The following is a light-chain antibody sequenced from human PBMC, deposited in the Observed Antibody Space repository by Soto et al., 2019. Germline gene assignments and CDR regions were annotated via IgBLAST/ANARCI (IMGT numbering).Light chain of an antibody. J-gene: IGKJ4*01. V-gene: IGKV3-20*01. CDR2: GAS. Sequence: EIVLTQSPGTLSLSPGERATLSCRASQTVRTNYLAWFQHKPGQAPRLLIYGASSRATGIPDRFSGSGSGTDFTLTINRLEPEDFAVFFCQQYRDSPLTFGGGTKVEIK. CDR1: QTVRTNY. CDR3: QQYRDSPLT.